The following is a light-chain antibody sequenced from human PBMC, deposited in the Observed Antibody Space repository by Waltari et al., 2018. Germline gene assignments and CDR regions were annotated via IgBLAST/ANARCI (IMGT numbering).Light chain of an antibody. CDR2: DTS. V-gene: IGLV7-46*01. Sequence: QAVVTQEPSLTVSPGETVTLTSASSSGPVIDVRFPFWPQQRPGQAPRTLIYDTSIKNMWTPARFSGSLIGGRAVLTLSGAQPEDEADYYCLLSFRSGWVFGGGTRLIV. J-gene: IGLJ3*02. CDR3: LLSFRSGWV. CDR1: SGPVIDVRF.